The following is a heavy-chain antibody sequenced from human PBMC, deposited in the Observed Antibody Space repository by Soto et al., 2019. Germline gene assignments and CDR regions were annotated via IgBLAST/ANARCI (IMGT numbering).Heavy chain of an antibody. Sequence: QLQLQESGSGLVKPSQTLSLTCAVSGGSISSGGYSWSWIRQPPGKGLEWIGYIYHSGSTYYNTSLKSRVTISVDRYKNQFSLKLSSVTAADTAVYYCASGYCSGGSCYGMDVWGQGTTVTVSS. D-gene: IGHD2-15*01. CDR3: ASGYCSGGSCYGMDV. V-gene: IGHV4-30-2*01. CDR1: GGSISSGGYS. J-gene: IGHJ6*02. CDR2: IYHSGST.